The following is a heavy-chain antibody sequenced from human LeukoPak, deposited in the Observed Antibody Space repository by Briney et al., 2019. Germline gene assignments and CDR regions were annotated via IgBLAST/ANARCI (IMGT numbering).Heavy chain of an antibody. Sequence: PGGSLRLSCAASGMSLSDSAMNWVRQAPGKGLEWLAHIRSRTKGYATAYAASVTGRFVTSRDDVKNRAFLQMTSLETEDTAVYYCIRHVEFQRSYWAQGVQVTVSS. CDR1: GMSLSDSA. CDR3: IRHVEFQRSY. V-gene: IGHV3-73*01. CDR2: IRSRTKGYAT. D-gene: IGHD3-10*01. J-gene: IGHJ4*02.